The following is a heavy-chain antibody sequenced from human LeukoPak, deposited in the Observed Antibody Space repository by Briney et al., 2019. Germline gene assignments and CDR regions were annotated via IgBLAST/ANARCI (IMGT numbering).Heavy chain of an antibody. V-gene: IGHV4-4*07. CDR3: TSYSSSIRMDV. J-gene: IGHJ6*04. CDR2: IYTSGST. D-gene: IGHD6-6*01. CDR1: GRSISSYY. Sequence: PSETLSLTCSVSGRSISSYYWSWIRQPAGKGLERIGRIYTSGSTNYNPSLKSRVTRSVDKSKNLCSLKLSSVTAADTAVYYCTSYSSSIRMDVWGKGTTVTVSS.